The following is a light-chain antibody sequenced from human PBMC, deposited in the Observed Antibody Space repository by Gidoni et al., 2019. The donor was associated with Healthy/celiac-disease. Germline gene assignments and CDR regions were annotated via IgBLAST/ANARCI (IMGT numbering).Light chain of an antibody. CDR2: QDS. CDR1: TWGDKY. V-gene: IGLV3-1*01. Sequence: SYELTQPPSVAVSPGQTATITCAGDTWGDKYACWYQQKPGQSPVLVIYQDSKRPSGIPERFSGSNSGNTATLTISGTQAMDEADYYCQAWDSSKVVFGGGTKLTVL. J-gene: IGLJ2*01. CDR3: QAWDSSKVV.